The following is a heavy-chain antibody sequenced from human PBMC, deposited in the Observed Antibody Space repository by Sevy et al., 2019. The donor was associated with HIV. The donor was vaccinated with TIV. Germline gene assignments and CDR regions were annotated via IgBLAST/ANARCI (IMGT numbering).Heavy chain of an antibody. J-gene: IGHJ4*02. V-gene: IGHV3-7*01. CDR2: IRKDGSGK. D-gene: IGHD1-7*01. Sequence: GGSLRLSCIASGFTLGNHYISWVRQAPGRGLEWVASIRKDGSGKNYGASVKGRSSISRENAKNSVYLQMNSLRAEDTAVYYCARDRLGTVSPLDYWGQGTLVTVSS. CDR1: GFTLGNHY. CDR3: ARDRLGTVSPLDY.